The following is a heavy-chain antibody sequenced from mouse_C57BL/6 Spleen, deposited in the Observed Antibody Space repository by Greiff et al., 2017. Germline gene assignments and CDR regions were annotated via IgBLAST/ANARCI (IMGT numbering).Heavy chain of an antibody. Sequence: VQLQQSGPELVKPGASVKISCKASGYAFSSSWMNWVKQRHGKGLEWIGRIYPGDGAPNYNGKFKGKATLTADKSSSTAYMPLSSLTSEDSAVYFCASYGSSYPDYAMDYWGQGTSVTVSS. CDR2: IYPGDGAP. J-gene: IGHJ4*01. CDR3: ASYGSSYPDYAMDY. CDR1: GYAFSSSW. V-gene: IGHV1-82*01. D-gene: IGHD1-1*01.